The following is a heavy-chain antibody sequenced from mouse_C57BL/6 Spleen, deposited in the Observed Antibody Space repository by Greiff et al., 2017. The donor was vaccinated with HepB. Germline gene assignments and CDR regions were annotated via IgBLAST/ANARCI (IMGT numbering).Heavy chain of an antibody. CDR2: IYPRSGNT. CDR1: GYTFTSYG. Sequence: QVQLQQSGAELARPGASVKLSCKASGYTFTSYGISWVKQRTGQGLEWIGEIYPRSGNTYYNEKFKGKATLTADKSSSTAYMELRSLTSEDSAVYVCARKWSTVVATEAMDYWGQGTSVTVSS. J-gene: IGHJ4*01. V-gene: IGHV1-81*01. CDR3: ARKWSTVVATEAMDY. D-gene: IGHD1-1*01.